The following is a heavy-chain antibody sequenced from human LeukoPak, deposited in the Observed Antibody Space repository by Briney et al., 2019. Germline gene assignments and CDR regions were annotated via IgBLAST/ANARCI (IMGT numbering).Heavy chain of an antibody. CDR3: ATGQVLFGSHY. V-gene: IGHV4-59*01. CDR2: VYYTGST. Sequence: PSETLSLTCTISGGPITAYYWSWIRQPPGKGLEWIGYVYYTGSTNYNPSLNSRVTISLDTSKNQFSLRLTSVTAADTAVYYCATGQVLFGSHYWGLGTLVTVSS. J-gene: IGHJ4*02. D-gene: IGHD3-10*01. CDR1: GGPITAYY.